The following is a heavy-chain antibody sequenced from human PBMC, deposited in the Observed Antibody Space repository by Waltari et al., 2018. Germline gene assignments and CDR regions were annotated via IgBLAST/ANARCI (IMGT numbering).Heavy chain of an antibody. Sequence: QVQLQQWGAGLLKPSETLSLTCAVYGGSFSGYYWSWIRQPPGKGLEWIGEINQSGSTNYNPSLKSRVTISVDTSKNQFSLKLSSVTAADTAVYYCARGLAAARWRNYYYGMDVWGQGTTVTVSS. D-gene: IGHD6-13*01. V-gene: IGHV4-34*01. J-gene: IGHJ6*02. CDR1: GGSFSGYY. CDR3: ARGLAAARWRNYYYGMDV. CDR2: INQSGST.